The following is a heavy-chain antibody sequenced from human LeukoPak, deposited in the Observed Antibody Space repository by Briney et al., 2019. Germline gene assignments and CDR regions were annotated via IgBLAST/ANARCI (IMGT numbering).Heavy chain of an antibody. CDR1: GGSISSYY. Sequence: SETLSLTCTVSGGSISSYYWSWIRQPPGKGLEWIGYIYTSGSTNYDPSLKSRVTISVDTSKIQFSLKLSSVTAADTAVYYCARSDSSGYYPNIYFDYWGQGTLVTVSS. CDR2: IYTSGST. D-gene: IGHD3-22*01. J-gene: IGHJ4*02. V-gene: IGHV4-4*09. CDR3: ARSDSSGYYPNIYFDY.